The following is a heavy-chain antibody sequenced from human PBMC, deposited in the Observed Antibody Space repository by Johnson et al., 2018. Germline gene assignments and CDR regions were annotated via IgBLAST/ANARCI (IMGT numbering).Heavy chain of an antibody. CDR3: ATEMTDYYDSSGYSH. V-gene: IGHV1-58*01. CDR2: IVVGSGNT. Sequence: QWVRQARGQRLEWIGWIVVGSGNTNYAQKFQERVTITRDMYTSTAYMELSSLRSEDTAVYYCATEMTDYYDSSGYSHWGQGTLVTVSS. D-gene: IGHD3-22*01. J-gene: IGHJ1*01.